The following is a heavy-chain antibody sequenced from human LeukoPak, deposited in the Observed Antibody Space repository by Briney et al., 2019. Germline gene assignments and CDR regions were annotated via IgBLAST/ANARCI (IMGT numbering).Heavy chain of an antibody. CDR2: IFDSGSP. J-gene: IGHJ6*02. V-gene: IGHV4-59*01. Sequence: SETLSLTWTVSGGSLTSYYWSWIRQPPGKGLEWVGYIFDSGSPNYNPSLKSRVTMSVDTSKTHLSLKLRSVTAADTAVYYCARGRSNYYGMDVWGQGTTVTVSS. CDR1: GGSLTSYY. D-gene: IGHD1-26*01. CDR3: ARGRSNYYGMDV.